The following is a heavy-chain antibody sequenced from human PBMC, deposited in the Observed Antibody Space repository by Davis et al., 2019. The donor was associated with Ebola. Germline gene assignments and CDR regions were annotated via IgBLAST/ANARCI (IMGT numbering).Heavy chain of an antibody. CDR2: IYNSGRT. J-gene: IGHJ3*02. CDR3: ARVTGEWLSARNDAFDI. V-gene: IGHV4-59*01. D-gene: IGHD3-3*01. CDR1: GGSISDSY. Sequence: PSETLSLTCTVSGGSISDSYWTWIRQPPGKGLEWIGYIYNSGRTNYNPSLKTRVTMSVDTSKNQFSLKLNSVTAADSAVYYCARVTGEWLSARNDAFDIWGQGTMVTVSS.